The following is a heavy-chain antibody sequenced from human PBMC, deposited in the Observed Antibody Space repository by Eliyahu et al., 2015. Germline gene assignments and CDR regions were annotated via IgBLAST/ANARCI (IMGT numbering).Heavy chain of an antibody. Sequence: EVQLMESGGGLVQPGGSLRLSCAASGXTFSDYAMSWVRQAPGKGLEWVSTVSGTGGSKYYAESMKGRVIISRDNSKNTVNLQMNSLRGEDTAIYYCLKDYSYGDDEYYWGRGTLVTVSS. D-gene: IGHD4-17*01. J-gene: IGHJ4*02. V-gene: IGHV3-23*01. CDR3: LKDYSYGDDEYY. CDR1: GXTFSDYA. CDR2: VSGTGGSK.